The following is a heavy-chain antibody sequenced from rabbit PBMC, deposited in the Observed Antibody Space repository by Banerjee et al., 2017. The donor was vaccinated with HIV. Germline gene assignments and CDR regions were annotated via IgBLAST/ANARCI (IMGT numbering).Heavy chain of an antibody. CDR2: IIISNGNT. CDR3: TRDFNL. Sequence: QEQLKEPGGALVTPGGTLTLTCTASGSDISSHSMCWVRQAPGKGLEWIACIIISNGNTYYASWAKGRFTISKTSSTTVTLQMTSLTAADTATYFCTRDFNLWGQGTLVTVS. V-gene: IGHV1S45*01. CDR1: GSDISSHS. J-gene: IGHJ4*01.